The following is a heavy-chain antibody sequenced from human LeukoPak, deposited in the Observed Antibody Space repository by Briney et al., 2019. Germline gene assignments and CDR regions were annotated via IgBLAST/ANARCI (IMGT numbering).Heavy chain of an antibody. J-gene: IGHJ4*02. CDR3: ARVIRAAPGKGYFDY. CDR1: GFIFSTYA. D-gene: IGHD6-13*01. V-gene: IGHV3-23*01. Sequence: GGSLRLSCATSGFIFSTYALSWVRQAPGKGLEWAFSISGSGGSTYHAGSVKGRFTISRDSSKNTLYLQMNSLRAEDTAIYYCARVIRAAPGKGYFDYWGQGTLVTVSS. CDR2: ISGSGGST.